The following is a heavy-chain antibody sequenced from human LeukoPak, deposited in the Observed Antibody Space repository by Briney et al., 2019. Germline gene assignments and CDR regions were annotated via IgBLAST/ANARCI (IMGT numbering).Heavy chain of an antibody. CDR1: GFTVSVNY. CDR3: AKDGDWAFDH. V-gene: IGHV3-66*02. Sequence: GGSLRLSCAAFGFTVSVNYMSWVRQAPGKGLECVSVIYSGGNTYYADSVKGRFFISRDNSKNTLSLQMNSLRVEDTAVYYCAKDGDWAFDHWAQGTLVSVSS. D-gene: IGHD2-21*02. CDR2: IYSGGNT. J-gene: IGHJ4*02.